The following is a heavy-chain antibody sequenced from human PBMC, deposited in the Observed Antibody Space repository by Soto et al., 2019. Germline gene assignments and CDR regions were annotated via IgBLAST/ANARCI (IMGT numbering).Heavy chain of an antibody. J-gene: IGHJ4*02. CDR3: AKVMAAAGYDS. CDR1: GGTFGNSA. D-gene: IGHD3-16*01. Sequence: QVKLVQSGAEVKKPGSSVKVSCKASGGTFGNSAIIWVRQDPGQGLEWMGGIIPVFGTVNYAQKFEGRVTIAADEATSTVYMKMSRLTSEDTAVYYCAKVMAAAGYDSWGQGTLVAVSS. CDR2: IIPVFGTV. V-gene: IGHV1-69*01.